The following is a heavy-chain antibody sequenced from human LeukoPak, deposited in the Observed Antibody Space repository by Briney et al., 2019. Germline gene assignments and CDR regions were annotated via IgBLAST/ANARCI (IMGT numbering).Heavy chain of an antibody. CDR1: GFTFSSYS. CDR2: ISSSSSYI. V-gene: IGHV3-21*01. CDR3: ARSGSGWTHAY. J-gene: IGHJ4*02. Sequence: GGSLRLSCAASGFTFSSYSMNWVRQAPGKGLEWVSSISSSSSYIYYADSVKGRFTISRDNAKNSLYLQMNSLGAEDTAVYYCARSGSGWTHAYWGQGTLVTVSS. D-gene: IGHD6-19*01.